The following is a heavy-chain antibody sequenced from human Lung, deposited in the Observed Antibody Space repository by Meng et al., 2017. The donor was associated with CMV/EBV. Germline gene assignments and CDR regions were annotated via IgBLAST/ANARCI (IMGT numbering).Heavy chain of an antibody. Sequence: GSLRLXCTVSGGSISSSSYYWGWIRQPPGKGLEWIGSIYYSGSTYYNPSLKSRVTISVDTSKNQFSLKLSSVTAADTAVYYCASSLRYYDFWSGYYTGDYYYYGMDVWXQWTTVTVSS. V-gene: IGHV4-39*07. CDR3: ASSLRYYDFWSGYYTGDYYYYGMDV. CDR1: GGSISSSSYY. CDR2: IYYSGST. J-gene: IGHJ6*01. D-gene: IGHD3-3*01.